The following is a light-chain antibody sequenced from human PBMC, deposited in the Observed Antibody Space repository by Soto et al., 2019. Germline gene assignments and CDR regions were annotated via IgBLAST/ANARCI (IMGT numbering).Light chain of an antibody. Sequence: ELVMTQSPATLSLSPGDSATLSCRASQSVSNNLTWYQQKTGQPPRLLIYGASTRATGIPARLSGSESGTEFNLTINRLQSEDFGVYDCQKYNDWPRTXGQGTKVEIK. CDR1: QSVSNN. V-gene: IGKV3-15*01. CDR3: QKYNDWPRT. J-gene: IGKJ1*01. CDR2: GAS.